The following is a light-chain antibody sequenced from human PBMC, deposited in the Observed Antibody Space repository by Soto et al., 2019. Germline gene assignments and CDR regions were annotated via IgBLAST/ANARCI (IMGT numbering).Light chain of an antibody. Sequence: EIVLTQSPGTLSLSPGERATLSCRASQSVSSGYLAWFLQKPGQAPRLLIYGASSRATGIPDRFSGSGSGTDFTLTISRLEPEDFAVYYCHQYASSPRTFGGGTKVEVK. CDR2: GAS. V-gene: IGKV3-20*01. CDR1: QSVSSGY. CDR3: HQYASSPRT. J-gene: IGKJ4*01.